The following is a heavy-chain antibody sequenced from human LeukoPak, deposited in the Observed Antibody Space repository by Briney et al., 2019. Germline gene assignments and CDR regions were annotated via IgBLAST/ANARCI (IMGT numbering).Heavy chain of an antibody. CDR1: GLTFINYG. J-gene: IGHJ5*02. CDR2: IRYDGSNK. D-gene: IGHD1-26*01. CDR3: AKDGLNRGNYGGGWFDP. V-gene: IGHV3-30*02. Sequence: GGSLRLSCEASGLTFINYGMHWVRQAPGKGLEWVALIRYDGSNKYYADSVKGRFTISRDNSKNTVYLQMNSLRADDTAVYYCAKDGLNRGNYGGGWFDPWGQGTLVTASS.